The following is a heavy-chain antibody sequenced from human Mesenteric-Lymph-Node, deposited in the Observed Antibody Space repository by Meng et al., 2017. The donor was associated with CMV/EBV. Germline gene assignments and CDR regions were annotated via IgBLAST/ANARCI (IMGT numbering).Heavy chain of an antibody. J-gene: IGHJ4*02. D-gene: IGHD6-13*01. CDR2: MNPNSGNT. V-gene: IGHV1-8*01. CDR1: GYTFTGYD. Sequence: KASGYTFTGYDINWVRQATGQGLEWMGWMNPNSGNTGYAQKFQGRVTMTRNTSISTAYMELSSLRSEDTAVYYCARVFVIAAAGTLGYWGQGTLVTVSS. CDR3: ARVFVIAAAGTLGY.